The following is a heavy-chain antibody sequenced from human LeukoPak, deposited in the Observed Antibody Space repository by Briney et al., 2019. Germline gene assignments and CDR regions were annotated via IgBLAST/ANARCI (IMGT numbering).Heavy chain of an antibody. CDR3: ARDAGSYSFNY. J-gene: IGHJ4*02. D-gene: IGHD6-13*01. CDR2: ISSSGNTI. Sequence: GGSLRLSCAASGFIFSDYYMTWIRQAPGKGLEWVSYISSSGNTINYADSVKGRFTISRDNARNSLYLQMNSLRAEDTAVYYCARDAGSYSFNYWGQGTLVTVSS. CDR1: GFIFSDYY. V-gene: IGHV3-11*04.